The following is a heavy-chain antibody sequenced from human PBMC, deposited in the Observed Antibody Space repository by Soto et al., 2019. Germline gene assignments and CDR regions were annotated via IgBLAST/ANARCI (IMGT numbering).Heavy chain of an antibody. CDR3: ARQGEHSSSYFFDS. J-gene: IGHJ4*02. Sequence: QLQLQESGPGLVKPSETLSLTCTVSGDSIDTSSYCWGWIRQPPGKCLEWIGSVCYRGTTYYNPSLKSRLTISVDTSKRQFSLKLSSVTAADTAVFYCARQGEHSSSYFFDSWGQGTLVTVSS. V-gene: IGHV4-39*01. D-gene: IGHD6-6*01. CDR1: GDSIDTSSYC. CDR2: VCYRGTT.